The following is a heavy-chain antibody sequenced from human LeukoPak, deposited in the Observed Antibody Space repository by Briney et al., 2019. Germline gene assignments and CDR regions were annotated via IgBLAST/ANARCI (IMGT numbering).Heavy chain of an antibody. V-gene: IGHV4-59*01. J-gene: IGHJ5*02. CDR2: IFYTGST. CDR3: ARLFYFDSRAVDP. Sequence: TSETLSLTCTVSGGSINNYYWSWVRQPPGKGLEWIGYIFYTGSTNYNPSLKSRVTISVDTSKNQFSLKLSSVTAADSAVYYCARLFYFDSRAVDPWGQGILVTVSS. D-gene: IGHD3-22*01. CDR1: GGSINNYY.